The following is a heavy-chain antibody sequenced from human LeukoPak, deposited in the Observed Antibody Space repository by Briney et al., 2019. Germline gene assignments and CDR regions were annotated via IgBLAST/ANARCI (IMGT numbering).Heavy chain of an antibody. D-gene: IGHD4-17*01. V-gene: IGHV4-59*01. CDR1: GGSISSYY. J-gene: IGHJ6*02. CDR2: IYYSGST. CDR3: ARGPTTVTTLQGPHYGMDV. Sequence: PPETLCLTCTVSGGSISSYYWSWIGQPPGKGLEWIGYIYYSGSTNYNPSLKSRVTISVDTSKNQFSLKLSSVTAADTAVYYCARGPTTVTTLQGPHYGMDVWGQGTTVAVSS.